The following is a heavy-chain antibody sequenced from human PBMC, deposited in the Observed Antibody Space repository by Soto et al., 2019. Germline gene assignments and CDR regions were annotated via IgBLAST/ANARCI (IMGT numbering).Heavy chain of an antibody. V-gene: IGHV4-31*03. Sequence: SSETLSLTCTVTGGSMTSGDQYWTWIRQHPGKGLEWTGYINHRGSFYYNPSLKSRLSMSVDTSKNQFSLNVTSVTAADTAVYYCARELPQRQGRNMDVWGQGTTVTVSS. D-gene: IGHD1-1*01. CDR3: ARELPQRQGRNMDV. CDR2: INHRGSF. CDR1: GGSMTSGDQY. J-gene: IGHJ6*02.